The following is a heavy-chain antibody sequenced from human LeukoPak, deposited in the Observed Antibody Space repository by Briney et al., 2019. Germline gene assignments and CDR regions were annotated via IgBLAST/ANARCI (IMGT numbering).Heavy chain of an antibody. CDR3: AELGITIIGGV. CDR1: GFTFSSYW. Sequence: GGSLRLSCAASGFTFSSYWMSWVRQVPGKGLEWVARINQDGSDIYYLQSVKGRFTISRDNAKNSLYLQMNSLRAEDTAVYYCAELGITIIGGVWGKGTTVTISS. D-gene: IGHD3-10*02. J-gene: IGHJ6*04. CDR2: INQDGSDI. V-gene: IGHV3-7*01.